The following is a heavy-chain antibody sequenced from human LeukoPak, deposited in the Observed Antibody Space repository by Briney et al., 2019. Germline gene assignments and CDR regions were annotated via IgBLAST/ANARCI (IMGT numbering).Heavy chain of an antibody. J-gene: IGHJ4*02. V-gene: IGHV4-59*11. CDR3: ARGGLGPHYYFDY. CDR2: IYYSGST. D-gene: IGHD6-19*01. CDR1: GGSISSHY. Sequence: PSETLSLTCTVSGGSISSHYWSWIRQPPGKGLEWIGYIYYSGSTNYNPSLKSRVTISVDTSKNQFSLKLSSVTAADTAVYYCARGGLGPHYYFDYWGQGTLVTVSS.